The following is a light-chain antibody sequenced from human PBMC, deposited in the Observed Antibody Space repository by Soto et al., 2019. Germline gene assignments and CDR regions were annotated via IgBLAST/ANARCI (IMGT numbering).Light chain of an antibody. J-gene: IGKJ1*01. CDR1: QSLLYSSNNKNY. CDR3: HQYYTTPWT. CDR2: WAS. Sequence: DIVMTHSPDSLAVSLGERATIDCKSSQSLLYSSNNKNYLAWYQQKPGQPPKLLIYWASTRESGVPDRFSGSGSGTDFTLTISSLQADDVAVYYCHQYYTTPWTFGQGTKVEVK. V-gene: IGKV4-1*01.